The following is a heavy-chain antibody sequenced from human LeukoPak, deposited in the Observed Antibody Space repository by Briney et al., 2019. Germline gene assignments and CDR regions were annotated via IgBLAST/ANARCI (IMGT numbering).Heavy chain of an antibody. Sequence: SETLSVTRTVPGGSIRSGSYYWDWIRQPPGKWLEWLGTIFYSGSTYYSPSLKSRVTISIGTSRNQLFLHLKPVAAADTAVYYCWRLSGRGFYFYYWVQATLVTVSS. D-gene: IGHD1-26*01. CDR3: WRLSGRGFYFYY. J-gene: IGHJ4*02. CDR2: IFYSGST. CDR1: GGSIRSGSYY. V-gene: IGHV4-39*01.